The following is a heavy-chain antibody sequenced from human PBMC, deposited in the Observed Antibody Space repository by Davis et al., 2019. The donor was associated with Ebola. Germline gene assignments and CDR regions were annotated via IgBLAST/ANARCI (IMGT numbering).Heavy chain of an antibody. D-gene: IGHD3-22*01. CDR1: GFTFSSYD. V-gene: IGHV3-30*04. CDR3: ARDSSGYYATYWY. J-gene: IGHJ4*02. CDR2: ISYDGSNK. Sequence: GESLKISCAASGFTFSSYDMHWVRQAPGKGLEWVAVISYDGSNKYYGESVQGRFTISRDNSKNTLYLQMNSLRAEDSAVYYCARDSSGYYATYWYWGQGTLVTVSS.